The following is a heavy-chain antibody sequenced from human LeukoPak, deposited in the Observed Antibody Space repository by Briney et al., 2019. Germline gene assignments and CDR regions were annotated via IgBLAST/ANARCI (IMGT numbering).Heavy chain of an antibody. J-gene: IGHJ4*02. CDR3: ARVGAAGPY. D-gene: IGHD6-13*01. CDR1: GGSISRYF. V-gene: IGHV4-59*12. Sequence: PSGTLSLTCTVSGGSISRYFWSWIRQPPGKGLEWIGYIYYSGNTNYNPSLKSRVTISVDTSKNQFSLKLSSVTAADTAVYYCARVGAAGPYWGQGTLVTVSS. CDR2: IYYSGNT.